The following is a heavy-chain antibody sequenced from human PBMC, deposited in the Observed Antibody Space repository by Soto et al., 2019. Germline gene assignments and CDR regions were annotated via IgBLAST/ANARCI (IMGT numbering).Heavy chain of an antibody. CDR1: GYTFTGYY. V-gene: IGHV1-2*02. CDR3: GRRANTALVYCFDD. D-gene: IGHD5-18*01. CDR2: MNPKSGGT. Sequence: GASVKVSCKASGYTFTGYYMHWVRQAPGRGLEWMGWMNPKSGGTNYAQKVQGRVTMTRDTSISTAYMEMSRLRSDDTAVYYCGRRANTALVYCFDDWGEGTRVTVSS. J-gene: IGHJ4*02.